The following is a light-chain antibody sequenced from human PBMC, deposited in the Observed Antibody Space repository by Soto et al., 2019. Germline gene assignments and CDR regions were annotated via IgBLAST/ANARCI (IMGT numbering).Light chain of an antibody. Sequence: QSVLTQPASVSGSPGQSITISCTGTSSDVGAYNYVAWYQQHPGKAPQLIIYDVNNPPSGVSHRFSGSKSGDTASLTISGLQAEDEADYYCTSFTNIITYVFGTGTKLTVL. J-gene: IGLJ1*01. V-gene: IGLV2-14*01. CDR1: SSDVGAYNY. CDR3: TSFTNIITYV. CDR2: DVN.